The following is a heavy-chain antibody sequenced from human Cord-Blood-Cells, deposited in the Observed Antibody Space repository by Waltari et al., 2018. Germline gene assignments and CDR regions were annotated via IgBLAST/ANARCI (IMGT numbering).Heavy chain of an antibody. D-gene: IGHD3-10*01. V-gene: IGHV1-2*04. CDR3: ARQNYYGSGSYDY. J-gene: IGHJ4*02. CDR1: GYTFTGYY. CDR2: INPNSGGT. Sequence: QVQLVQSGAEVKKPGASVKVSCKASGYTFTGYYMHRVRQAPGQGHEWMGWINPNSGGTNYAQKFQGWVTMTRDTSISTAYMELSRLRSDDTAVYYCARQNYYGSGSYDYWGQGTLVTVSS.